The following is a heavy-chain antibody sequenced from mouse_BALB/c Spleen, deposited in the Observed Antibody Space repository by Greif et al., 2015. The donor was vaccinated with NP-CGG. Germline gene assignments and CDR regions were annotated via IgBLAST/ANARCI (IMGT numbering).Heavy chain of an antibody. J-gene: IGHJ2*01. CDR1: GFTFTDYY. CDR3: ARDSGYFDY. V-gene: IGHV7-3*02. Sequence: EVMLVESGGGLVQPGGSLRLSCATSGFTFTDYYMSWVRQPPGKALEWLGFIRNKANGYTTEYSASVKGRFTISRDNSQSILYLQMNTLRAEDSATYYCARDSGYFDYWGQGTTLTVSS. CDR2: IRNKANGYTT.